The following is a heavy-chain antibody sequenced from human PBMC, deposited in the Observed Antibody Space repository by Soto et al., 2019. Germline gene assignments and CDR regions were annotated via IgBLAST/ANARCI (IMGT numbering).Heavy chain of an antibody. CDR2: IIPIFGTA. Sequence: SEQVSYLASRCTFRSHAISWVRQAPGQGLEWMGGIIPIFGTANYAQKFQGRVTITADESTSTDYMELSSLRSEDTAVYYCARGGFIGTPPDYWGQGTRVTVSS. CDR1: RCTFRSHA. V-gene: IGHV1-69*13. D-gene: IGHD1-7*01. J-gene: IGHJ4*02. CDR3: ARGGFIGTPPDY.